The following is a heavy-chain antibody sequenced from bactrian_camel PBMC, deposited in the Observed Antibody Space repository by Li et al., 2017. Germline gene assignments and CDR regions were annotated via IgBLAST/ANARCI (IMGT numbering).Heavy chain of an antibody. Sequence: HVQLVESGGDLVQSGGSLRLSCAASGFTFSRSGMNWLRQAPGKGLEWVSGIYDDGSNIYYIDSVKGRFTISRDNAKNTLSLQMNNLTSEDTALYYCVTSLFLCSGRGYWGQGTQVTVS. CDR2: IYDDGSNI. CDR3: VTSLFLCSGRGY. CDR1: GFTFSRSG. D-gene: IGHD3*01. J-gene: IGHJ6*01. V-gene: IGHV3S6*01.